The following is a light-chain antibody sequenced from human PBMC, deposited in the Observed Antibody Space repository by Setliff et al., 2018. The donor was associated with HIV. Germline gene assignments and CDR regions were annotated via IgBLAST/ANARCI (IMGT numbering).Light chain of an antibody. CDR2: AAS. CDR1: QGITND. J-gene: IGKJ3*01. Sequence: AIQMTQSPSSLSASVGDRVTITCRASQGITNDLGWYQQKPGKAPKLLIYAASTLQSGVPSRFSGSGSGTDFTLTISSLQPEDFATYFCLQDHSHPFTFGPGTKVDIK. V-gene: IGKV1-6*01. CDR3: LQDHSHPFT.